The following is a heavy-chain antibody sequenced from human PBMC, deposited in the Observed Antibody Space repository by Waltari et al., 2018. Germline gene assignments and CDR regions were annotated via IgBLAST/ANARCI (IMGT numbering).Heavy chain of an antibody. Sequence: EVQLLESGGGLVQPGGSLRLSCAASGFTFSSYAMSWVRQAPGKVLGWVSAISGSGGSTYYADSVKGRFTISRDNSKNTLYLQMNSLRAEDTAVYYCAKDYSSGWYYFDYWGQGTLVTVSS. D-gene: IGHD6-19*01. V-gene: IGHV3-23*01. CDR2: ISGSGGST. J-gene: IGHJ4*02. CDR1: GFTFSSYA. CDR3: AKDYSSGWYYFDY.